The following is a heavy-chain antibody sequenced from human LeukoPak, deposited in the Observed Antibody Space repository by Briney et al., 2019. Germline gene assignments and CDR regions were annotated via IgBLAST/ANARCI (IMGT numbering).Heavy chain of an antibody. CDR2: IDYRGST. Sequence: TASETLSLTCTVSGGSISTYYWSWIRQPPGKGLEWIACIDYRGSTTYNPSLRSRVTISVDTSRNQFSLKLSSVTAADTAVYYCARSRSGYSYDHAAFEIWGQGTMVTVSS. CDR1: GGSISTYY. V-gene: IGHV4-59*01. J-gene: IGHJ3*02. D-gene: IGHD5-18*01. CDR3: ARSRSGYSYDHAAFEI.